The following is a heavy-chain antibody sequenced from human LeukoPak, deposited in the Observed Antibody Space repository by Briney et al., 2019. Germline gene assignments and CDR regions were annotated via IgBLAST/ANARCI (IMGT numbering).Heavy chain of an antibody. CDR1: GGSFSGYY. Sequence: PSETLSLTCAVYGGSFSGYYWSWVRQASGKGLEWVGRIRSKANSYATAYAASVKGRFTISRDDSKNTAYLQMNSLKTEDTAVYYCTREEYYGSGSYPTWGQGTLVTVSS. V-gene: IGHV3-73*01. CDR3: TREEYYGSGSYPT. CDR2: IRSKANSYAT. D-gene: IGHD3-10*01. J-gene: IGHJ5*02.